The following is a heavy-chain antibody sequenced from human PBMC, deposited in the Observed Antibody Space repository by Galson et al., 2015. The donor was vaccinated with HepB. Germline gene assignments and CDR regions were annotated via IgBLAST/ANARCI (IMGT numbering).Heavy chain of an antibody. J-gene: IGHJ6*03. CDR3: TKAAIAMAPPYYMDV. Sequence: SLRLSCAASEFKFDDYAMHWVRQVPGKGLQWVSGISWDGRNIGYADSVKGRLTTSRDNAKNSLYLQLNSLTTEDTALYYCTKAAIAMAPPYYMDVWGKGTTVTVSS. CDR1: EFKFDDYA. CDR2: ISWDGRNI. D-gene: IGHD6-19*01. V-gene: IGHV3-9*01.